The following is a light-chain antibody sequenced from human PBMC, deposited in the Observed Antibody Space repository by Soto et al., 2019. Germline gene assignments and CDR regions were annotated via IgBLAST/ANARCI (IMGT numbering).Light chain of an antibody. CDR1: QSISSW. J-gene: IGKJ1*01. CDR3: QQYNSYSGT. V-gene: IGKV1-5*01. Sequence: DIQMTQSPSTLSASVGDRVTITCRASQSISSWSAGYQQKPGKAPKLLIYDASSLESGVPSRLCGSGSGTEFTLTISSLQPDDFATYYSQQYNSYSGTFGQGTKVDIK. CDR2: DAS.